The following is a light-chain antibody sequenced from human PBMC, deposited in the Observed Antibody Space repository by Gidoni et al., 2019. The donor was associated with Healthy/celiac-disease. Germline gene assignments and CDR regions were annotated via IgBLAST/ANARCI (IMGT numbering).Light chain of an antibody. V-gene: IGKV1-5*03. J-gene: IGKJ1*01. CDR2: KAS. CDR1: QSISSW. Sequence: DIQMNQSPSTLSASVGDRVTITCRASQSISSWLAWYQQKPGKAPKLLIYKASSLESGVSSRFSGSGSGTEFTLTISSLQPDDFATYYCQQYNSYSGAFGPGTKVEIK. CDR3: QQYNSYSGA.